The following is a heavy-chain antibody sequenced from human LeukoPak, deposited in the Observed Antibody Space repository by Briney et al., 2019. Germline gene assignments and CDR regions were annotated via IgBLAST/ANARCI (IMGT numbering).Heavy chain of an antibody. J-gene: IGHJ5*02. CDR1: GFTFSSYA. CDR2: ISGSGGST. CDR3: AKVIVVPAAKGNWFDP. Sequence: GGSLRLSCAASGFTFSSYAMSWVRQAPGKGLEWVSAISGSGGSTYYADSVKGRFTVSRDNSKNTLYLQMNSLRAEDTAVYYCAKVIVVPAAKGNWFDPWGQGTLVTVSS. V-gene: IGHV3-23*01. D-gene: IGHD2-2*01.